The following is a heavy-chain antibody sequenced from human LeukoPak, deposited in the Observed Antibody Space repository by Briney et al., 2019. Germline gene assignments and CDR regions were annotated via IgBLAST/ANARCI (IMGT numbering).Heavy chain of an antibody. J-gene: IGHJ4*02. V-gene: IGHV1-69*04. CDR2: IIPILGIA. CDR1: GGTFSSYA. CDR3: ASGRRYYDSSDYYYSPGAY. D-gene: IGHD3-22*01. Sequence: GASVKVSCKASGGTFSSYAISWVRQAPGQGLEWMGRIIPILGIANYAQKFQGRVTITADKSTSTAYMELSSLRSEDTAVYYCASGRRYYDSSDYYYSPGAYWGQGTLVTVSS.